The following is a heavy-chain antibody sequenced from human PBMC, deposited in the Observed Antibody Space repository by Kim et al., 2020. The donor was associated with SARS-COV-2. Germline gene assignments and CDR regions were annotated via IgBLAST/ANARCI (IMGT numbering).Heavy chain of an antibody. Sequence: GGSLRLSCAASGFTFSSYSMNWVRQAPGKGLEWVSSISSSSSYIYYADSVKGRFTISRDNAKNSLYLQMNSLRAEDTAVYYCARTYDILTGYFPPYYYYYGMDVWGQGTTVTFSS. D-gene: IGHD3-9*01. V-gene: IGHV3-21*04. CDR1: GFTFSSYS. CDR2: ISSSSSYI. J-gene: IGHJ6*02. CDR3: ARTYDILTGYFPPYYYYYGMDV.